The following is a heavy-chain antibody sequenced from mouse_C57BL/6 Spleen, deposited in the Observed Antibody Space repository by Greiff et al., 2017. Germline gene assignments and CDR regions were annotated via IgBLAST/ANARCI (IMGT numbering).Heavy chain of an antibody. V-gene: IGHV5-15*01. CDR2: ISNLAYSI. Sequence: EVQLVESGGGLVQPGGSLKLSCAASGFTFSDYGMAWVRQAPRKGPEWVAFISNLAYSIYYADTVTGRFTISRENAKNTLYLEMSSLRSEDTAMYYCARLRDYDGFAYWGQGTLVTVSA. CDR3: ARLRDYDGFAY. D-gene: IGHD2-4*01. J-gene: IGHJ3*01. CDR1: GFTFSDYG.